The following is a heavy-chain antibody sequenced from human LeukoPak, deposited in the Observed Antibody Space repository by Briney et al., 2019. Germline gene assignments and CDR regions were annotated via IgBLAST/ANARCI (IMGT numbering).Heavy chain of an antibody. CDR3: ARVLRAASWRSYDY. CDR2: IYHSGST. V-gene: IGHV4-4*02. J-gene: IGHJ4*02. CDR1: GGSISSSNW. Sequence: PSGTLSLTCAVSGGSISSSNWWSWVRQPPGKGLEWIGEIYHSGSTNYNPSLKSRVIISIDTSSNQFSLRLNSMTAADTAVYYCARVLRAASWRSYDYWGQGSLVTVSS. D-gene: IGHD5-18*01.